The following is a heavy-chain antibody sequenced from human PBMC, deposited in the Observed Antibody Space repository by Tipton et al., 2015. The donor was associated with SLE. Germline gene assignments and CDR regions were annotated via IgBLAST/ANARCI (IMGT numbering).Heavy chain of an antibody. CDR3: ARVGGAAVAGTEWYFDL. J-gene: IGHJ2*01. Sequence: GSLRLSCAASGFTFSSYWMSWVRQAPGKGLEWVANIKQDGSEKYYVDSVKGRFTISRDNAKKSLYLQMNSLRAEDTAVYYCARVGGAAVAGTEWYFDLWGRGTLVTVSS. CDR1: GFTFSSYW. D-gene: IGHD6-19*01. V-gene: IGHV3-7*03. CDR2: IKQDGSEK.